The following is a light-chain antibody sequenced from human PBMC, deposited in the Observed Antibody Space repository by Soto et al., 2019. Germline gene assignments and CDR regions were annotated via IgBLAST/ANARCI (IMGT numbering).Light chain of an antibody. Sequence: DIQMTLSPSTLSASVGDTVTITCRASQSISSWLAWYQQKPGKAPKLLIYDASSLESGVPSRFSGSGSGTEFTFTISSLQPDDFATYYCQQYNSYSRTFGQGTKGDIK. V-gene: IGKV1-5*01. CDR1: QSISSW. J-gene: IGKJ1*01. CDR3: QQYNSYSRT. CDR2: DAS.